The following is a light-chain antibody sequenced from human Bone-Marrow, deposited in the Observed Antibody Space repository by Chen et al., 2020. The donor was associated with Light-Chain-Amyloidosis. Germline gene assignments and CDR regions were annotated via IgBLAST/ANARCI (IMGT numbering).Light chain of an antibody. CDR2: DDS. Sequence: SYVLTQPSSVSVAPGQTATIACVGKNIVSTSVHWYQQTPGQAPLLVVYDDSDRPSGIPERLSGSNSGNTATLTISRVEAGDEADYYCQVWDRSSDRPVFGGGTKLTVL. J-gene: IGLJ3*02. V-gene: IGLV3-21*02. CDR1: NIVSTS. CDR3: QVWDRSSDRPV.